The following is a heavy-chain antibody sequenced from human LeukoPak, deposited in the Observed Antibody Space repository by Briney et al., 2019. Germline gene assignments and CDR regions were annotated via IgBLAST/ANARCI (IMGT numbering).Heavy chain of an antibody. Sequence: ASVKVSCKASGYTFTSYDINWVRQATGQGLEWMGWMNPNSGNTGYAQKFQGRVTITRNTSISTAYMELSSLRSEDTAVYYCAREYCGGGGCYFDFWGQGTLVTVSS. CDR2: MNPNSGNT. CDR3: AREYCGGGGCYFDF. CDR1: GYTFTSYD. D-gene: IGHD2-15*01. V-gene: IGHV1-8*03. J-gene: IGHJ4*02.